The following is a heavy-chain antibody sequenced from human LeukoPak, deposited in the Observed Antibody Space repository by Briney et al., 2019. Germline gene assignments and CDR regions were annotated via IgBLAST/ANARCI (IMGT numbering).Heavy chain of an antibody. CDR2: IYYSGST. D-gene: IGHD3-3*01. J-gene: IGHJ5*02. CDR3: ATSPHYDFWSGYSWFDP. V-gene: IGHV4-59*08. Sequence: PSETLSLTCTVSGXSISSYYWSWIRQPPGKGLEWIGYIYYSGSTNYNPSLKSRVTISVDTSKNQFSLKLSSVTAADTAVYYCATSPHYDFWSGYSWFDPWGQGTLVTVSS. CDR1: GXSISSYY.